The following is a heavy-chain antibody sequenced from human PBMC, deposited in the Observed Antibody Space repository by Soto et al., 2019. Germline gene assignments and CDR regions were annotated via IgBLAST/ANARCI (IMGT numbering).Heavy chain of an antibody. CDR1: GYTFTSHG. V-gene: IGHV1-18*01. J-gene: IGHJ1*01. CDR2: ISAYNGNT. D-gene: IGHD6-13*01. Sequence: GASVKVSCKASGYTFTSHGIHWVRQAPGQGLEWMGWISAYNGNTNYAQKLQGRVTMTRDTSTSTAYMELRSLRSDDTAVYYCARERDDSRWSSAENLHHWGQGTLVTVSS. CDR3: ARERDDSRWSSAENLHH.